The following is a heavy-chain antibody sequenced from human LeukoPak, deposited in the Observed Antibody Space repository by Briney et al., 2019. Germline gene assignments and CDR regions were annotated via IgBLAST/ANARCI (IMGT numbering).Heavy chain of an antibody. V-gene: IGHV4-61*02. CDR1: GGSISSGSYY. J-gene: IGHJ6*03. CDR3: ARGTEMATIQGGYYYYYYMDV. CDR2: IYTSGST. Sequence: SETLSLTCTVSGGSISSGSYYWSWIRQPAGKGLEWIGRIYTSGSTNYNPSLKSRVTISVDTSKNQFSLKLSSVTAADAAVYYCARGTEMATIQGGYYYYYYMDVWGKGTTVTISS. D-gene: IGHD5-24*01.